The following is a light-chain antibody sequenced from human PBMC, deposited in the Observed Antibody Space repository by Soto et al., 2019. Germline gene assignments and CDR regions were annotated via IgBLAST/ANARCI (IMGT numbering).Light chain of an antibody. J-gene: IGKJ1*01. CDR3: QQYGSSPPVT. V-gene: IGKV3-15*01. CDR2: GAS. Sequence: EIVMTHSPATLSVSPGERATLSCRASQSVSSNLAWYQQKPGQAPRLLIYGASTRATGIPARFSGSGSGTDFTLTISRLEPEDFAVYYCQQYGSSPPVTFGQGTKVDIK. CDR1: QSVSSN.